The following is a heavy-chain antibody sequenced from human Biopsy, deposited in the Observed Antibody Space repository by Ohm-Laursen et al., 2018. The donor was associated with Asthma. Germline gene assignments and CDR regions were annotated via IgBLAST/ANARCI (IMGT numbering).Heavy chain of an antibody. Sequence: SDTQSLTCTVSGASIKTDDHYWSWLRQPPGKGLEWFGFIHYSGSTSYNPSLKGGVTISVDTSKNQFSLKLSSVTAADTAVYYCARASVAASSNWFDPWGQGTLVTVSS. CDR1: GASIKTDDHY. J-gene: IGHJ5*02. CDR3: ARASVAASSNWFDP. CDR2: IHYSGST. D-gene: IGHD6-19*01. V-gene: IGHV4-30-4*02.